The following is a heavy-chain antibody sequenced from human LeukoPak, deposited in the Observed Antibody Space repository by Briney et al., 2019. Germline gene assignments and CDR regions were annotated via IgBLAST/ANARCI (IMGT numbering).Heavy chain of an antibody. V-gene: IGHV3-15*01. CDR2: IKSKTDGGTT. CDR1: GFTFNNAW. CDR3: AKGVTVAAEYFHH. J-gene: IGHJ1*01. Sequence: GGSLRLSCAASGFTFNNAWMSWVRQAPGKGLEWVGRIKSKTDGGTTDYAAPVKGRFTISRDDSKNTLYLQMNSLRAEDTAVYYCAKGVTVAAEYFHHWGQGTLVTVSS. D-gene: IGHD4-11*01.